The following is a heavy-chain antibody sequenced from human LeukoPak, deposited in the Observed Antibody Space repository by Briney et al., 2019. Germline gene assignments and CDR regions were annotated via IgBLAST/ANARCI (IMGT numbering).Heavy chain of an antibody. CDR1: GGSISSGSYY. J-gene: IGHJ6*03. D-gene: IGHD2-21*02. CDR2: IYTSGST. Sequence: PSQTLSLTCTVSGGSISSGSYYWSWIRQPAGKGLEWNGRIYTSGSTNYNPYLKSRVTISVDTSKNQLSLKLSSVTTADTAVYYCARADCGGDCYSPYYYYMDVWGKGTTVTISS. V-gene: IGHV4-61*02. CDR3: ARADCGGDCYSPYYYYMDV.